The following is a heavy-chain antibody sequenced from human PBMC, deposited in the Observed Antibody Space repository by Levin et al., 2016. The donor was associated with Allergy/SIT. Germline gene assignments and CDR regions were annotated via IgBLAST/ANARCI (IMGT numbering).Heavy chain of an antibody. CDR3: ARDGDYLGGGWLYPIDY. CDR2: IWYDGSNK. V-gene: IGHV3-33*01. Sequence: WIRQPPGKGLEWVAVIWYDGSNKYYADSVKGRFTISRDNSKNTLYLQMNSLRAEDTAVYYCARDGDYLGGGWLYPIDYWGQGTLVTVSS. J-gene: IGHJ4*02. D-gene: IGHD2-15*01.